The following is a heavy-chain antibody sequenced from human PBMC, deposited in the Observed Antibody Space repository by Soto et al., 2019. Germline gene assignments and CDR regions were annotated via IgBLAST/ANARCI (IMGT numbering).Heavy chain of an antibody. D-gene: IGHD3-3*02. CDR2: ISGTAHAT. V-gene: IGHV3-23*01. CDR1: GFEFSNYA. J-gene: IGHJ4*02. CDR3: VKDAPQPFSD. Sequence: EVQLLETGGGLVQPGGSLRISCAASGFEFSNYAMSWVRQAPGKGLEWVSAISGTAHATYYAASVKGRFTISRDNSKNTLYLQMNSLRVEDTAVYFCVKDAPQPFSDWGQGTLVTVSS.